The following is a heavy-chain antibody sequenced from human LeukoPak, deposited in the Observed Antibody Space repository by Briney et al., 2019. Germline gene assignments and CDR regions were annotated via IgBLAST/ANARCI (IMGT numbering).Heavy chain of an antibody. J-gene: IGHJ5*02. V-gene: IGHV3-21*01. CDR1: GFTLSDYH. D-gene: IGHD3-10*01. Sequence: PGGSLRLSCAASGFTLSDYHMNWVRPAPGKGLEWLSSITTISHYIYYAGAVRGRFTISRDNAKNSLYPQMNSLRGEDTAVYYCARSGGPGTYHQLRYNWFDPWGQGTLVTVSS. CDR2: ITTISHYI. CDR3: ARSGGPGTYHQLRYNWFDP.